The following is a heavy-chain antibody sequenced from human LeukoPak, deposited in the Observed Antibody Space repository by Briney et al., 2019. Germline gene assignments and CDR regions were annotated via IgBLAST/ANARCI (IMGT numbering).Heavy chain of an antibody. CDR2: IWYDGSNK. Sequence: SGGSLRLSCAASGFTFSSYGMHWVRQAPGKGLEWVAVIWYDGSNKYYADSVKGRFTISRDNSKNTLYLQMNSLRAEDTAVYYCARDPSIVGATTDLPGYWGQGTLVTVSS. V-gene: IGHV3-33*01. J-gene: IGHJ4*02. CDR3: ARDPSIVGATTDLPGY. CDR1: GFTFSSYG. D-gene: IGHD1-26*01.